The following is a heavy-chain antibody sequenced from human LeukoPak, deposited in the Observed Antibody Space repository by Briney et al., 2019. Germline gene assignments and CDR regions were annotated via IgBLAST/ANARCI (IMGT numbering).Heavy chain of an antibody. V-gene: IGHV3-21*01. CDR2: ISRSGSDA. J-gene: IGHJ4*02. Sequence: PGGSLRLSCTASGFAFSSYSMNWVRQAPGKGLKWVSSISRSGSDAYYADSVKGRFTISRDNSKNTLYLQMNSLRAEDTAVYYCAKDTEPGDYYVQIDYWGQGTLVTVSS. D-gene: IGHD3-10*02. CDR1: GFAFSSYS. CDR3: AKDTEPGDYYVQIDY.